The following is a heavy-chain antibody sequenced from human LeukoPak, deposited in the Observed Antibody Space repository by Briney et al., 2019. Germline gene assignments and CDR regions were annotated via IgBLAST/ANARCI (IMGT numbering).Heavy chain of an antibody. CDR1: GFTFSSYA. Sequence: GGSLRLSCAASGFTFSSYAMSWVRQAPGKGLEWVSAISGSGGSTYYADSVKGRFTISRDNSKNTLYLQMNSLRAEDTAVYYCARDGSDSGGYPNYFDYWGQGTLVTVSS. V-gene: IGHV3-23*01. J-gene: IGHJ4*02. CDR2: ISGSGGST. CDR3: ARDGSDSGGYPNYFDY. D-gene: IGHD1-26*01.